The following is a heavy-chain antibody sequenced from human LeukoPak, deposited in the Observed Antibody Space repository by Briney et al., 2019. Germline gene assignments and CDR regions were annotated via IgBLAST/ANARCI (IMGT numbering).Heavy chain of an antibody. D-gene: IGHD3-10*01. J-gene: IGHJ5*02. CDR2: IKSKGDGETT. CDR1: GFTFTNAW. V-gene: IGHV3-15*05. Sequence: GESLRLSCAASGFTFTNAWMTWVRQAPGKGLEWVGRIKSKGDGETTDYASFVKGRFSMSRDDSRATMYLQMYSLEAEDTAVYYCTTDLGLTMIRGVSVSWGQGVLVTVSS. CDR3: TTDLGLTMIRGVSVS.